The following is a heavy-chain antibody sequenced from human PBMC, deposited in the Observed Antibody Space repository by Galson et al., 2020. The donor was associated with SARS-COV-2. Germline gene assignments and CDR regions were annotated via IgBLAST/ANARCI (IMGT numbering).Heavy chain of an antibody. CDR3: LSYSTTRQNH. D-gene: IGHD2-2*01. V-gene: IGHV3-64D*06. CDR1: GAIFSDYA. J-gene: IGHJ5*02. Sequence: GETLTLTCSASGAIFSDYAMNWVRQPPGKGLEYVAAISSNGRTTFYADSVNGRFTMFRDNSRNMFYLQMTARRPEDTACYYCLSYSTTRQNHWGQGTLVSVTS. CDR2: ISSNGRTT.